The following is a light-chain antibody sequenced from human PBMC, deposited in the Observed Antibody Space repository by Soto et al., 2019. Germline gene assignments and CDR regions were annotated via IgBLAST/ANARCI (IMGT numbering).Light chain of an antibody. CDR2: EVS. CDR3: SSYTSSSIDNV. CDR1: SSDVGGYNY. Sequence: QSALTQPASVSGSPGQSITISCTGTSSDVGGYNYVSWYQQHSGKAPKLMIYEVSNRPSGVSNRFSGSKFGNTASLTISGLQAEDEADYYCSSYTSSSIDNVFGTGTKLTVL. J-gene: IGLJ1*01. V-gene: IGLV2-14*01.